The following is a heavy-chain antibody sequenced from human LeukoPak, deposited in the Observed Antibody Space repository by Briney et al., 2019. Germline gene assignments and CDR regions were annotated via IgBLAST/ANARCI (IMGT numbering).Heavy chain of an antibody. Sequence: GGSLRLSCAASGFTFSNYGTHWVRQAPGKGLEWVAVIWYDGTKKYYADSVKGRLTISRDNSKNTLYLEMNSLRAEDTAVYYCARDRAVRYFDYWGQGTLVTVSS. D-gene: IGHD3-16*02. CDR3: ARDRAVRYFDY. J-gene: IGHJ4*02. CDR2: IWYDGTKK. CDR1: GFTFSNYG. V-gene: IGHV3-33*01.